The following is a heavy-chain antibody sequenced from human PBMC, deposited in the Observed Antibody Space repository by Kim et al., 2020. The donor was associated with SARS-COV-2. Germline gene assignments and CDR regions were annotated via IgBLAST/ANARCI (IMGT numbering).Heavy chain of an antibody. Sequence: ASVKVSCKVSGYTLIELSMHWVRQAPGKGLEWMGGFDSEDGEIIYAQKFQGRVTMTEDTSTDTAYMELSSLRSADTAVYYCATGPPFTTIDWFDPWGQGTLVTVSS. D-gene: IGHD2-2*01. CDR3: ATGPPFTTIDWFDP. CDR2: FDSEDGEI. CDR1: GYTLIELS. V-gene: IGHV1-24*01. J-gene: IGHJ5*02.